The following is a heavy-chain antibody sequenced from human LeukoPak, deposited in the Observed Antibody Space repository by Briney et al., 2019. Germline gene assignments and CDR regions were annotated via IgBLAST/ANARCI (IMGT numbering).Heavy chain of an antibody. CDR2: VYYNGAT. CDR1: GVSVSGYY. Sequence: SETLSLTCTVSGVSVSGYYWSWIRQPPGKGLEWIGYVYYNGATHYNPSLKSRVTISIDTSNNQFSLKMSSVIAADTAVCYCARDLGHITLGSTYYHNWFDPWGQGTLVTVSS. J-gene: IGHJ5*02. CDR3: ARDLGHITLGSTYYHNWFDP. D-gene: IGHD3-22*01. V-gene: IGHV4-59*02.